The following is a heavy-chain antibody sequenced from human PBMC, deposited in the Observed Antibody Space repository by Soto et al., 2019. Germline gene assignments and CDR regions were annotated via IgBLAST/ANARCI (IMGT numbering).Heavy chain of an antibody. V-gene: IGHV3-23*01. CDR1: GFTFSSFA. CDR2: TSGSGGST. D-gene: IGHD2-15*01. J-gene: IGHJ6*02. Sequence: GGSLRLSCAASGFTFSSFAMSWVRQAPGEAPEWVSSTSGSGGSTYYADSVKGRFTISRDNSKNTLYLQMNSLKAEDTALYYCARDSSGSGYYYYYGMDVWGQGTTVTVSS. CDR3: ARDSSGSGYYYYYGMDV.